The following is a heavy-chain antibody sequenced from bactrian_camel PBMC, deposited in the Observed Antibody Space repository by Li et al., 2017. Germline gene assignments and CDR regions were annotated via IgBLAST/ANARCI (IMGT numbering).Heavy chain of an antibody. CDR3: AAQGGSYFSGGYYYGY. D-gene: IGHD3*01. CDR2: INSADGT. Sequence: VQLVESGGGLVQPGGSLRPSCAASGFTFSSYDMSWIRQAPNKGLEWVSYINSADGTYYADSVRGRFTISSDNAKNTLYLQMNSLKPEDTAMYYCAAQGGSYFSGGYYYGYWGQGTQVTVS. CDR1: GFTFSSYD. J-gene: IGHJ6*01. V-gene: IGHV3S40*01.